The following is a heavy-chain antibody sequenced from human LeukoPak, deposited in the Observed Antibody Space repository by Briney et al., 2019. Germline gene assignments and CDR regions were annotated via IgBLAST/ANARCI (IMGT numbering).Heavy chain of an antibody. D-gene: IGHD3-3*01. V-gene: IGHV4-34*01. CDR2: INHSGST. J-gene: IGHJ5*02. CDR1: GESFSGYY. CDR3: ARGPLRSGYYRPNWFDP. Sequence: SETLSLTCAVYGESFSGYYWSWIRQPPGKGLEWIGEINHSGSTNYNPSLKSRVSISVDTSKNQFSLKLSPVTAADTAVYYCARGPLRSGYYRPNWFDPWGQGTLVTVSS.